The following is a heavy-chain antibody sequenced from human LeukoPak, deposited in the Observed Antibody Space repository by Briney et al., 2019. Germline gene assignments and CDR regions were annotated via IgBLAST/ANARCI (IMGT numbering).Heavy chain of an antibody. CDR3: ARGKITSSGYYGY. Sequence: SETLSLTCTVSGASISSFYWSWIRQPPGKGLEWIGYIYYTGSTNYHPSLKSRVTISVDTSKNQFSLKLSSVTAADTAVYYCARGKITSSGYYGYRGQGTLVTVSS. CDR2: IYYTGST. CDR1: GASISSFY. V-gene: IGHV4-59*01. D-gene: IGHD3-22*01. J-gene: IGHJ4*02.